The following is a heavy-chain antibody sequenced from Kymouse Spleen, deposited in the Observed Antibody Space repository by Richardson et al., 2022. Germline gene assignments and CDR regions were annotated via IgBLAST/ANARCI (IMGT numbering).Heavy chain of an antibody. CDR2: IWYDGSNK. CDR3: ARPDNWNYGGFDY. J-gene: IGHJ4*02. CDR1: GFTFSSYG. D-gene: IGHD1-7*01. Sequence: QVQLVESGGGVVQPGRSLRLSCAASGFTFSSYGMHWVRQAPGKGLEWVAVIWYDGSNKYYADSVKGRFTISRDNSKNTLYLQMNSLRAEDTAVYYCARPDNWNYGGFDYWGQGTLVTVSS. V-gene: IGHV3-33*01.